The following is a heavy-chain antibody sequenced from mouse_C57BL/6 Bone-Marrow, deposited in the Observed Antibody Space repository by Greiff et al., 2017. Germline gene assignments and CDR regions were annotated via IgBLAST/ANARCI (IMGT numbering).Heavy chain of an antibody. CDR2: IDPEDGAT. Sequence: EVQLQQSGAELVKPGASVTLSCTASGFNIKDYYMHWVKQRTEQGLEWIGRIDPEDGATKYAPKFPGKATITADTSSNTAYLQLSSLTSEDTAVYYCAGGDYDDAMDYWGQGTSVTVSS. D-gene: IGHD2-4*01. V-gene: IGHV14-2*01. J-gene: IGHJ4*01. CDR3: AGGDYDDAMDY. CDR1: GFNIKDYY.